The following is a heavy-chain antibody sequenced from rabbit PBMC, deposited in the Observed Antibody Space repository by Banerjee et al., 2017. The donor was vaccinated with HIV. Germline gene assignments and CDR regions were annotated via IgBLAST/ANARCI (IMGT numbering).Heavy chain of an antibody. CDR1: GFSVSDRYV. CDR3: ARDQAGSGVYFDL. D-gene: IGHD4-2*01. Sequence: QEQLEESGGDLVKPGRSLTLTCTASGFSVSDRYVMCWVRQAPGKGLEWIGCIGIGSGTTYYASWAKGRFTITKTSSTTVTLQMTSLTVADTATYICARDQAGSGVYFDLWGPGTLVTVS. CDR2: IGIGSGTT. J-gene: IGHJ4*01. V-gene: IGHV1S45*01.